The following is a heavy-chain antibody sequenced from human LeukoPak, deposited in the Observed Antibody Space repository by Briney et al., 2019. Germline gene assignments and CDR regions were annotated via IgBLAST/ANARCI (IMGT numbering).Heavy chain of an antibody. CDR1: GGSFSGYY. J-gene: IGHJ4*02. V-gene: IGHV4-34*01. D-gene: IGHD6-6*01. CDR2: INHSGST. Sequence: PSETLSPTCAVYGGSFSGYYWSWIRQPPGKGLEWIGEINHSGSTNYNPSLKSRVTISVDTSKNQFSLKLSSVTAADTAVYYCARRLSTARRPLLDYWGQGTLVTVSS. CDR3: ARRLSTARRPLLDY.